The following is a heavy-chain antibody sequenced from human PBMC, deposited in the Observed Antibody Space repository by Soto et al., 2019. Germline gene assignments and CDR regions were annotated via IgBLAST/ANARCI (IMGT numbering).Heavy chain of an antibody. V-gene: IGHV4-59*01. CDR3: ARATYYYDSSGYYPGGLDY. J-gene: IGHJ4*02. CDR1: GGSISSYY. CDR2: IYYSGST. Sequence: SETLSLTCTVSGGSISSYYWSWIRQPPGKGLEWIGYIYYSGSTNYNPSLKSRVTISVDTSKNQFSLKLSSVTAADTAVYYCARATYYYDSSGYYPGGLDYWGQGARGTVSS. D-gene: IGHD3-22*01.